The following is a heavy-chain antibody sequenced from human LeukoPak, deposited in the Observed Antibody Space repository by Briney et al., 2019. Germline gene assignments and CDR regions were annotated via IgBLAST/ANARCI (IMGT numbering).Heavy chain of an antibody. V-gene: IGHV4-59*08. CDR3: ARLGSYFDY. CDR2: IYYTGTT. Sequence: PSGTLSLTCTVSGGSISSYYWSWIRQPPGKGLEWIGFIYYTGTTRYNPSLDSRVTISVDTSTNQFSLNLDSVTAADTAVYYCARLGSYFDYWGQGTLVTVSS. CDR1: GGSISSYY. J-gene: IGHJ4*02. D-gene: IGHD3-10*01.